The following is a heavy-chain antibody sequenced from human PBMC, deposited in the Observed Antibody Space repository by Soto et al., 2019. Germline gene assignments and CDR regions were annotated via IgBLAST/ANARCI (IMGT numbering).Heavy chain of an antibody. D-gene: IGHD2-15*01. CDR2: IKQDGSEK. CDR1: GFTFSSYW. Sequence: SLRLSCAASGFTFSSYWMSWVRQAPGKGLEWVANIKQDGSEKYYVDSVKGRFTISRDNAKNSLYLQMNSLRAEDTAVYYCAKNGGSWYWFDPWGQGTLVTVSS. J-gene: IGHJ5*02. V-gene: IGHV3-7*01. CDR3: AKNGGSWYWFDP.